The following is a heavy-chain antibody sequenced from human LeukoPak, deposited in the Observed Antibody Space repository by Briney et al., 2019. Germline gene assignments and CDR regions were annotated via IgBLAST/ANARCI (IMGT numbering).Heavy chain of an antibody. CDR1: GYTLTGYY. D-gene: IGHD2-21*01. CDR2: INPNSGGT. V-gene: IGHV1-2*02. CDR3: ARDFAIPYVCVY. Sequence: GASVKVSCKASGYTLTGYYMHWGRQDPGQRLEWMGWINPNSGGTNYAQKFQGSVTMTRDKSISTAYMELSRLRSDDTAVYYCARDFAIPYVCVYWGQGTLVTVSS. J-gene: IGHJ4*02.